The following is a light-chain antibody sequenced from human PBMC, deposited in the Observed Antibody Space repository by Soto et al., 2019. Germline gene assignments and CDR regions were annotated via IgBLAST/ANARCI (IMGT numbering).Light chain of an antibody. CDR3: SSYVGTNSYV. J-gene: IGLJ1*01. V-gene: IGLV2-8*01. CDR1: SSDVGGYNY. Sequence: QSALTQPPSASGSPGQSVTISCTGTSSDVGGYNYVSWYQHHPGKAPKLIIYEVYKRPSGGPDRFSGSKSGTTAALTVSGHQAEDEADYYCSSYVGTNSYVFGTGTKVTVL. CDR2: EVY.